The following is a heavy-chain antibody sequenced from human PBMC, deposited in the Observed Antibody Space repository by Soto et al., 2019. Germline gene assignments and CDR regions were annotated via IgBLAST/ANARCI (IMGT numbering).Heavy chain of an antibody. CDR3: ARAVAGTDYYGMDV. CDR1: GFTFSSYD. J-gene: IGHJ6*02. CDR2: IGTAGDT. V-gene: IGHV3-13*01. Sequence: PGGSLRLSCAASGFTFSSYDMHWVRQATGKGLEWVSAIGTAGDTYYPGSVKGRFTISRENAKNSLCLQMNSLRAGDTAVYYCARAVAGTDYYGMDVWGQGTTVTVSS. D-gene: IGHD6-19*01.